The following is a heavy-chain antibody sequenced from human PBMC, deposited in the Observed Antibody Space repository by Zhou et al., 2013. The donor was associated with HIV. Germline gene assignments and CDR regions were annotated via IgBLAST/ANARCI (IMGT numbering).Heavy chain of an antibody. D-gene: IGHD3-10*01. CDR1: GYTFTSSD. Sequence: QVQLVQTGAEVRKPGASVKVSCKASGYTFTSSDINWVRQASGQGLEWMGWMNPDSGNTGYAQKFQGRVTMTRNTSINTAYMELSGLKSEDTAVYYCARRGSWGDHNNMIRGGLDVWGRGTTVTVSS. CDR2: MNPDSGNT. V-gene: IGHV1-8*01. J-gene: IGHJ6*02. CDR3: ARRGSWGDHNNMIRGGLDV.